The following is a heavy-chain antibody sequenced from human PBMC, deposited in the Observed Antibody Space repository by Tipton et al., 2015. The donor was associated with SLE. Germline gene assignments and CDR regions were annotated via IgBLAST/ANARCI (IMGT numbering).Heavy chain of an antibody. V-gene: IGHV3-23*04. CDR1: GFTFSSYA. J-gene: IGHJ4*02. D-gene: IGHD3-3*01. CDR3: AKGSHEFWNDLYYFDY. CDR2: ISGSGTNT. Sequence: QLVQSGGGVVQPGRSLRLSCAASGFTFSSYAMSWVRQAPGKGLQWVSGISGSGTNTYYADSVKGRFTISRDNSKNMLYLQMNSLRAEDTAVYYCAKGSHEFWNDLYYFDYWGQGTLVTVSS.